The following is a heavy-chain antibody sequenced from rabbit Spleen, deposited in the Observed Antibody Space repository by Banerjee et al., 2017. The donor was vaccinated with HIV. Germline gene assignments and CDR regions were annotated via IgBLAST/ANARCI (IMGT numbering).Heavy chain of an antibody. CDR3: ARDVGWRDDTYDLAGYFNL. Sequence: QSLEESGGDLVKPGASLTLTCTASGFSFSRDFLICWVRQAPGKGPEWIACIYNGDGSTYYASWAKGRFTISKTSSTTVTLRMTSLTAADTATYFCARDVGWRDDTYDLAGYFNLWGPGTLVTVS. V-gene: IGHV1S40*01. D-gene: IGHD6-1*01. CDR2: IYNGDGST. J-gene: IGHJ4*01. CDR1: GFSFSRDFL.